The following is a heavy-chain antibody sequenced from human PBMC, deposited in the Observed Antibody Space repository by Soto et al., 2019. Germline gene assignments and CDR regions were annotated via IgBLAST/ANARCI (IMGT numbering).Heavy chain of an antibody. D-gene: IGHD1-1*01. Sequence: EVQVLESGGGLAQPGGSLRLSCVVSGFTFNDYAMSWVRQAPGKGLEWVSGISGSGGSTYHADSVKGRLTISRDNSKNTLFLQLISLRKEDRALYYCARSSGAGPGGGGGHFDYWGQGILVTVSS. J-gene: IGHJ4*02. CDR3: ARSSGAGPGGGGGHFDY. CDR1: GFTFNDYA. CDR2: ISGSGGST. V-gene: IGHV3-23*01.